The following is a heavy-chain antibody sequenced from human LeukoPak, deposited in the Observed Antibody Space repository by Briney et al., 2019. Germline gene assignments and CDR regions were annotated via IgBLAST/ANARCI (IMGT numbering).Heavy chain of an antibody. Sequence: GGSLRLSCAASGFTFSSYEMNWVRQAPGKGLEWVSYISSSGSTIYYADSVKGRFTISRDNAKNSLYLQMNSLRAEDTAVYYCARDTQYCSSTSCYVLYAFDIWGQGTMVTVSS. CDR3: ARDTQYCSSTSCYVLYAFDI. J-gene: IGHJ3*02. V-gene: IGHV3-48*03. CDR1: GFTFSSYE. D-gene: IGHD2-2*01. CDR2: ISSSGSTI.